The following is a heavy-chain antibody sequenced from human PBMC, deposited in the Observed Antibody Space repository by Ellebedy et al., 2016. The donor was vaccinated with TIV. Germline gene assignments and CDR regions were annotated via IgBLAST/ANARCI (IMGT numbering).Heavy chain of an antibody. CDR3: ARYSGSGTYYRNGMDF. CDR2: VSAYSGNT. V-gene: IGHV1-18*01. Sequence: AASVKVSCKSSGYTFIDYGVTWVRQAPGQGLDWMGWVSAYSGNTNYAENLQGRVTMTTDTSTDTAYMELRSLRSDDTAVYFCARYSGSGTYYRNGMDFWGQGTTVTVSS. J-gene: IGHJ6*02. D-gene: IGHD3-10*01. CDR1: GYTFIDYG.